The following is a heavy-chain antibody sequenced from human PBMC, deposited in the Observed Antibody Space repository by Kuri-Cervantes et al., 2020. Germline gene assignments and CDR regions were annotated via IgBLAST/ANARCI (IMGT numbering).Heavy chain of an antibody. CDR2: ISYDGSNK. Sequence: GESLKISCAASGFTFSRYAMHWVRQAPGKGLEWVAVISYDGSNKYYADSVQGRFAISRDNSKNTLYLQMNSLRAEDTALYYCAKDMLQLVRGAFDIWGQGTMVTVSS. V-gene: IGHV3-30*09. CDR1: GFTFSRYA. CDR3: AKDMLQLVRGAFDI. D-gene: IGHD6-6*01. J-gene: IGHJ3*02.